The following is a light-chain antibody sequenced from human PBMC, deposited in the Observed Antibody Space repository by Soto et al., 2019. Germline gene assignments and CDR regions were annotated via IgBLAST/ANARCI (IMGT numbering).Light chain of an antibody. Sequence: DIQLTQSPSSVSASLGDRVTITCRASQGISSWLAWYQKKPGKAPNLLIYAASSLQSGVPSRFSGSESGTDFTLTISSLQPEDCAIYFCQQANSFPITFGQGTRLEIK. V-gene: IGKV1-12*01. J-gene: IGKJ5*01. CDR3: QQANSFPIT. CDR1: QGISSW. CDR2: AAS.